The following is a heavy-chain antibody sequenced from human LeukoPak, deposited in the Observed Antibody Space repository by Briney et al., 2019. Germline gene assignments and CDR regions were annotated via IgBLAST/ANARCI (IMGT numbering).Heavy chain of an antibody. CDR2: ISSSSSYI. Sequence: PGGSLRLSCAASRFTFSSYSMNWVRQAPEKGLEWVSSISSSSSYIYYADSVKGRFTISRDNAKNSLHLQMNSLRAEDTAVYYCARDLLTTVTPHFVDYWGQGTLVTVSS. J-gene: IGHJ4*02. D-gene: IGHD4-17*01. CDR1: RFTFSSYS. V-gene: IGHV3-21*01. CDR3: ARDLLTTVTPHFVDY.